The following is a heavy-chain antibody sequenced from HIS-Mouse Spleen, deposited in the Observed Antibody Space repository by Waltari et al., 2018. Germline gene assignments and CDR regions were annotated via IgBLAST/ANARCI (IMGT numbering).Heavy chain of an antibody. CDR3: AREIPYSSSWYDWYFDL. CDR2: IHYSGST. V-gene: IGHV4-39*07. J-gene: IGHJ2*01. D-gene: IGHD6-13*01. CDR1: GGPISSSSYP. Sequence: QLQLQESGPGLVKPSETLSLTCTVPGGPISSSSYPWGWIRQPPGKGLEWIGSIHYSGSTYYNPSLKSRVTISVDTSKNQFSLKLSSVTAADTAVYYCAREIPYSSSWYDWYFDLWGRGTLVTVSS.